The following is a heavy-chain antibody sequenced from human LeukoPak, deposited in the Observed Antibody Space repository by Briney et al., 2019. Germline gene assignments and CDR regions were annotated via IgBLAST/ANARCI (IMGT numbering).Heavy chain of an antibody. CDR1: GFTFGSYA. CDR2: IGGSGGRT. CDR3: AKGGSSFDY. D-gene: IGHD3-10*01. V-gene: IGHV3-23*01. J-gene: IGHJ4*02. Sequence: GGSLRLSCAASGFTFGSYAMSWVRQAPGKGLKWVSAIGGSGGRTYYADSVKGRSTISRDNSKNTLYLQMNSLRAEDTAVYCCAKGGSSFDYWGQGTLVTVSS.